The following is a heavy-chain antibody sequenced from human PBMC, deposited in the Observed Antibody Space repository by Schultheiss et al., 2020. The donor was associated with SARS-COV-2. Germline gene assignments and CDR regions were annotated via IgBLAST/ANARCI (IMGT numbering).Heavy chain of an antibody. CDR3: ARTCSGGSCYSGGFDY. D-gene: IGHD2-15*01. CDR1: GGSISSSNW. Sequence: SETLSLTCAVYGGSISSSNWWSWVRQPPGKGLEWIGEIYHSGSTNYNPSLKSRVTISVDKSKNQFSLKLSSVTAADTAVYYCARTCSGGSCYSGGFDYWGQGTLVTVSS. V-gene: IGHV4-4*02. CDR2: IYHSGST. J-gene: IGHJ4*02.